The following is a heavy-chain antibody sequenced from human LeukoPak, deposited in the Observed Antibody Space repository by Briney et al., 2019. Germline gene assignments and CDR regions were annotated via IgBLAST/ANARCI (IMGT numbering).Heavy chain of an antibody. CDR3: ARGLGMGHDSSGSDWFDS. CDR1: GYSISSGYY. V-gene: IGHV4-38-2*02. CDR2: IHYSARI. D-gene: IGHD3-22*01. J-gene: IGHJ5*01. Sequence: SETLSLTCTVSGYSISSGYYWGWIRQPPGKGLEWIGSIHYSARIYYNPSLKSRLTISPDTSKNQLSLKVTSVTAADTAVYYCARGLGMGHDSSGSDWFDSWGQGTLVTVSS.